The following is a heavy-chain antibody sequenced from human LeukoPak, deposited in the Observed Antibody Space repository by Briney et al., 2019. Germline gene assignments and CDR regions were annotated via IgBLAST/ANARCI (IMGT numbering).Heavy chain of an antibody. V-gene: IGHV1-69*06. CDR3: ARGRWELRGGYFDY. Sequence: ASVKVSCKASGDIFSNYPINWVRQAPGQGLEWMGRIIPIFGTANYAQKFQGRVTIIADKSTSTAYMELSSLRSEDTAVYYCARGRWELRGGYFDYWGQGTLVTVSS. CDR1: GDIFSNYP. J-gene: IGHJ4*02. CDR2: IIPIFGTA. D-gene: IGHD1-26*01.